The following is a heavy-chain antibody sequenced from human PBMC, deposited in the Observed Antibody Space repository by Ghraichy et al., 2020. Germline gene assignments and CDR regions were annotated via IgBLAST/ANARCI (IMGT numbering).Heavy chain of an antibody. V-gene: IGHV1-18*04. Sequence: ASVKVSCKASGYTFTSYGISWVRQAPGQGLEWMGWISAYNGNTNYAQKLQGRVTMTTDTSTSTAYMELRSLRSDDTAVYYCARPRGVVVAAPYYYYGMDVWGQGTTVTVSS. CDR2: ISAYNGNT. D-gene: IGHD2-15*01. J-gene: IGHJ6*02. CDR3: ARPRGVVVAAPYYYYGMDV. CDR1: GYTFTSYG.